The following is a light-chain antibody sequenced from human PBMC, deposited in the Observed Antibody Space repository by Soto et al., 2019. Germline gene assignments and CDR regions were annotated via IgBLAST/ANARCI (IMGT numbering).Light chain of an antibody. CDR3: SSYTTDSTRV. Sequence: QSVLAQSASVSGTPGQSITISCSGTRDDVGGYDYVSWYQQHPGQAPKVIIYDVSHRPSGVSSRFSASKSGNTASLTISGLQSEDEADYYCSSYTTDSTRVFGTGTKVTV. CDR2: DVS. J-gene: IGLJ1*01. CDR1: RDDVGGYDY. V-gene: IGLV2-14*03.